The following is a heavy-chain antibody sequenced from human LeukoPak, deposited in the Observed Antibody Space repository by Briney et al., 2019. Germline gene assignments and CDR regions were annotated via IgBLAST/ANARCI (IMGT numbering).Heavy chain of an antibody. V-gene: IGHV4-39*01. CDR3: TRHPTRGYYDSRMDRVDY. Sequence: PSQTLSLTCTVSGGSISSSSFYWGWIRQPPGKGLEWIGNIYYSGSTYYNPSLKSRVTISVDTSENQFSLKLSSVTAADTAVYYCTRHPTRGYYDSRMDRVDYWGQGTLVTVSS. J-gene: IGHJ4*02. CDR2: IYYSGST. CDR1: GGSISSSSFY. D-gene: IGHD3-22*01.